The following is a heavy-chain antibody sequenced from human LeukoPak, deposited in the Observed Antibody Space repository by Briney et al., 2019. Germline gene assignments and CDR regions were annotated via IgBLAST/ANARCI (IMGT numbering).Heavy chain of an antibody. D-gene: IGHD3-10*01. Sequence: SGTLCLTCAVYGGSFSGYYWSWIRQPPGKGLEWIGEINRSRSTNYNPALKRRGNISVDKSKNKFPLKLSSLSAEDTAVYYCARGQNSIVRGATNYYYYYYMYVWGKGTTVTISS. CDR1: GGSFSGYY. J-gene: IGHJ6*03. CDR2: INRSRST. CDR3: ARGQNSIVRGATNYYYYYYMYV. V-gene: IGHV4-34*01.